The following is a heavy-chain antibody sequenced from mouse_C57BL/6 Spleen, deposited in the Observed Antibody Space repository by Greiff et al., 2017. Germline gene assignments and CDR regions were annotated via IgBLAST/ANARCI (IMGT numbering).Heavy chain of an antibody. V-gene: IGHV1-53*01. J-gene: IGHJ3*01. Sequence: QVQLQQPGTELVKPGASVKLSCKASGYTFTSYWMHWVKPRPGQGLEWIGNINPSNGGTNYNEKVKSKATLTVDKSSSTAYMQLSSLTSEDSAVYYCARGIYDYDGAWFAYWGQGTLVTVSA. CDR1: GYTFTSYW. CDR2: INPSNGGT. D-gene: IGHD2-4*01. CDR3: ARGIYDYDGAWFAY.